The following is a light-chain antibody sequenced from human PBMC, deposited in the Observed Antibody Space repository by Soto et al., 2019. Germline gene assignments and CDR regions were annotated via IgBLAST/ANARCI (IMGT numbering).Light chain of an antibody. J-gene: IGKJ4*01. V-gene: IGKV1-8*01. Sequence: AIRMTQSPSSLSASTGDRVTITCRASQCISSRLAWYQVKPGKAPRLLIYTASYLESGVPSRFSGSGSGTDFTLTISSLQSEDFAVYYCQQYFRYPLTFGGGTKVEIK. CDR3: QQYFRYPLT. CDR1: QCISSR. CDR2: TAS.